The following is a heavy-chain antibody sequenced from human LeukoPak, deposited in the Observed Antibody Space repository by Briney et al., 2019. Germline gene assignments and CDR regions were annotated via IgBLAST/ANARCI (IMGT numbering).Heavy chain of an antibody. CDR2: ISYDGSNK. CDR1: GFTFSSYA. CDR3: AGGKDILTGYYHAPIY. J-gene: IGHJ4*02. Sequence: PGGSLRLSCAASGFTFSSYAMHWVRQAPGKGLEGVAVISYDGSNKYYADSVKGRFTISRDNSKNTLYLQMNSLRAEDTAVYYCAGGKDILTGYYHAPIYWGQGTRVTVSS. V-gene: IGHV3-30*04. D-gene: IGHD3-9*01.